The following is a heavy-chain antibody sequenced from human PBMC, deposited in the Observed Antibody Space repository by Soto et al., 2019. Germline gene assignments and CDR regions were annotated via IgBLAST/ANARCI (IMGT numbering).Heavy chain of an antibody. CDR3: ARGAARPDYYGMDV. D-gene: IGHD6-6*01. J-gene: IGHJ6*02. Sequence: QVQLVQSGAEEKKPGASVKVSCKASGYTFTSYAMHWVRQAPGQRLEWMGWINAGNGNTKYSQKFQGRVTMTRDTSASTAYIELSSLRSEDTAVYYCARGAARPDYYGMDVWCQGTTVTVSS. CDR2: INAGNGNT. V-gene: IGHV1-3*05. CDR1: GYTFTSYA.